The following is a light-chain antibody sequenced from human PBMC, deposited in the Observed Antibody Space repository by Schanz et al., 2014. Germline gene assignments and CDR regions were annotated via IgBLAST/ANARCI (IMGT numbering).Light chain of an antibody. J-gene: IGKJ1*01. Sequence: EIVLTQSPGTLSLSPGERATLSCRASQSVSSYLAWYQQKPGQAPRLLIYGASSRATGIPDRFSGSGSGTDFTLTISRLEPEDFAVYYCQQYGSLPWTFGQGTKVEI. V-gene: IGKV3-20*01. CDR1: QSVSSY. CDR2: GAS. CDR3: QQYGSLPWT.